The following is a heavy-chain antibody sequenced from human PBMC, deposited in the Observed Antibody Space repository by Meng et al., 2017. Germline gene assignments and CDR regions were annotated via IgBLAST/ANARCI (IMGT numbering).Heavy chain of an antibody. CDR2: IIPIFGTA. V-gene: IGHV1-69*05. CDR1: GGTFSSYA. Sequence: SVKVSCKASGGTFSSYAISWVRQAPGQGLEWMGGIIPIFGTANYAQKFQGRATITTDESTSTAYMELSSLRSEDTAVYYCARSGIVGATTSYYYGMDVWGQGTTVTVSS. D-gene: IGHD1-26*01. CDR3: ARSGIVGATTSYYYGMDV. J-gene: IGHJ6*02.